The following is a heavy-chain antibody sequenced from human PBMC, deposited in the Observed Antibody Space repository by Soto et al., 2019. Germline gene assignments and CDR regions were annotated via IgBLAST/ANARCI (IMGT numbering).Heavy chain of an antibody. J-gene: IGHJ6*02. CDR1: GFNFSRFS. V-gene: IGHV3-30-3*01. Sequence: GGSLILSCAASGFNFSRFSMHWVRQAPGKGLAWVAVISYDGSNTHYAESVKGRFNISRDDSKNTVYLQMDNLRGEDSAVYYCARDHGMFLSYYYYGMDVWGQGTTVTVSS. CDR3: ARDHGMFLSYYYYGMDV. D-gene: IGHD3-10*02. CDR2: ISYDGSNT.